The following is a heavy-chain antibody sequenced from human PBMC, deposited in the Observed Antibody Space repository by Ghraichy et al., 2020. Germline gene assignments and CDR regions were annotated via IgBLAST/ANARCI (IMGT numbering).Heavy chain of an antibody. Sequence: SETLSLTCTVSGGSISSYYWSWIRQPAGKGMEWIGRIYNSGSTNYNPSLKSRVTMSVDTSKNQFSLKLSSVTAADTAVYYCARGAYGSGSSNWFDPWGQGTWFTVS. CDR3: ARGAYGSGSSNWFDP. V-gene: IGHV4-4*07. D-gene: IGHD3-10*01. CDR1: GGSISSYY. CDR2: IYNSGST. J-gene: IGHJ5*02.